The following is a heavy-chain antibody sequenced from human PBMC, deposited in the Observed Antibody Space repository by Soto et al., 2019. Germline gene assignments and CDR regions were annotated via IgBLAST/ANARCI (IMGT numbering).Heavy chain of an antibody. CDR2: IYYSGST. CDR1: GGSISSYY. CDR3: ARAPTPKYYYFDY. V-gene: IGHV4-59*01. Sequence: SETLSPTCTVSGGSISSYYWISIRQPPGKGLEWIGYIYYSGSTNYNPSLKSRVTISVDTSKNQFSLKLSSVTAADTAVYYCARAPTPKYYYFDYWGQGTLVTVSS. J-gene: IGHJ4*02. D-gene: IGHD3-10*01.